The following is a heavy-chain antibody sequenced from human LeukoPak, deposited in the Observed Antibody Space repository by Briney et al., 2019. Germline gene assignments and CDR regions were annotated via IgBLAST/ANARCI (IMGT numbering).Heavy chain of an antibody. J-gene: IGHJ4*02. CDR3: ARDHDFWSGYYRTFDY. D-gene: IGHD3-3*01. CDR2: INHSGST. CDR1: GGSFSGYY. V-gene: IGHV4-34*01. Sequence: SETLSLTCAASGGSFSGYYWSWIRQPPGKGLESIGKINHSGSTNYNPSLKSRVTISVDTSKNQLSLKLSSVTAADTAVYYCARDHDFWSGYYRTFDYWGQGTLVTVSS.